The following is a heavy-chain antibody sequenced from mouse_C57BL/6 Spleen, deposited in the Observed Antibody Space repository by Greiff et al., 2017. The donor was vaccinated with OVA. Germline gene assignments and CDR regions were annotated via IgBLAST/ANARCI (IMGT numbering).Heavy chain of an antibody. CDR3: TREGSGNYLYYFDY. CDR1: GYTFTDYE. V-gene: IGHV1-15*01. D-gene: IGHD2-1*01. Sequence: VQLQQSGAELVRPGASVTLSCKASGYTFTDYEMHWVKQTPVHGLEWIGAIDPETGGTAYNQKFTGKAILTADKSSSTAYMELRSLTSEDSAVYYCTREGSGNYLYYFDYWGQGTTLTVSS. CDR2: IDPETGGT. J-gene: IGHJ2*01.